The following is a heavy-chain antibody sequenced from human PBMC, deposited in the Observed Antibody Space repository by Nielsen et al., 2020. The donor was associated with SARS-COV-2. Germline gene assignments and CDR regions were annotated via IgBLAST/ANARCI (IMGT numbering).Heavy chain of an antibody. Sequence: GGSLRLSCAASGFTFSSYWMSWVRQAPGKGLEWVANIKQDGSEKYYVDSVKGRFTISRDNAKNSLYLQMYSLRAEDTAVYYCVRDTGAWDFDYWGQGTLITVSS. V-gene: IGHV3-7*01. CDR1: GFTFSSYW. CDR3: VRDTGAWDFDY. CDR2: IKQDGSEK. D-gene: IGHD1-26*01. J-gene: IGHJ4*02.